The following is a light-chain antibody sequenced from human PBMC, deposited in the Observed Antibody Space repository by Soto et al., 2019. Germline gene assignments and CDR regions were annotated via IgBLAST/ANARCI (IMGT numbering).Light chain of an antibody. V-gene: IGKV3-20*01. CDR2: GAS. CDR1: QSLSSSY. Sequence: EIVLTQSPGTLSLSPGETATLSCRASQSLSSSYLAWYQQRPGQAPRLLIYGASSRATRIPDRFSGSGSGTDFTLTISRLDPEDFAVYYCQQYGGSMTFGQGTRLEIE. CDR3: QQYGGSMT. J-gene: IGKJ5*01.